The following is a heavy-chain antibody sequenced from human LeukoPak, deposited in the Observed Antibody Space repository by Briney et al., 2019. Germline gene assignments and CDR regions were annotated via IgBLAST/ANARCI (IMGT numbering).Heavy chain of an antibody. D-gene: IGHD2-2*01. CDR2: IWYDGSNK. CDR1: GFTFSSYG. CDR3: ARDSSSTSCYGYYGMDV. V-gene: IGHV3-33*01. J-gene: IGHJ6*04. Sequence: QPGRSLRLSCAASGFTFSSYGMHWVRQAPGKGLEWVAVIWYDGSNKYYADSVKGRFTISRDNSKNTLYLQMNSLRAEDTAVYYCARDSSSTSCYGYYGMDVWGKGTTVTVSS.